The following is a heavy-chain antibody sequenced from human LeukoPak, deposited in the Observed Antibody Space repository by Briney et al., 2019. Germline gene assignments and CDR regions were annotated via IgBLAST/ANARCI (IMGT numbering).Heavy chain of an antibody. V-gene: IGHV3-53*01. CDR2: IYSTDKT. D-gene: IGHD3-22*01. J-gene: IGHJ6*04. CDR1: GITVSTNY. Sequence: PGGSLRLSCAASGITVSTNYMNWVRQAPGKGLEWVSVIYSTDKTNYADSVQGRFTISRDPSKNTVYLQMNSLRGEDTAVYYCAREIGYYFDNHSSRLRGRCDVWGTGTTVIVSS. CDR3: AREIGYYFDNHSSRLRGRCDV.